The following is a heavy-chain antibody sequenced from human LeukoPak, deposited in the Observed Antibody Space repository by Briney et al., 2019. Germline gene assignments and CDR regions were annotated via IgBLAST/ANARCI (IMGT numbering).Heavy chain of an antibody. CDR3: ARMVPKFGELPLDY. Sequence: GGSLRLSCAASGFTFSSYSMNWVRQAPGKGLEWVSSISSSSSYIYYADSVKGRFTISRDNAKNSLYLQMNSLRLEDTAVYYCARMVPKFGELPLDYWGQGTLVTVSS. D-gene: IGHD3-10*01. V-gene: IGHV3-21*01. CDR2: ISSSSSYI. CDR1: GFTFSSYS. J-gene: IGHJ4*02.